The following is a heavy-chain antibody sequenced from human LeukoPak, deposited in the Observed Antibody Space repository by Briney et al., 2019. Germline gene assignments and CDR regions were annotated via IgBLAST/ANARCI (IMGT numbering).Heavy chain of an antibody. Sequence: GESLKISSKGSGYSFTSYWIAWVRQMPGKGLEWMGIIYPGDSDTRYSPSFQGQVTISADKSISAAYLQWSSRKASDTAMYYCARRGTAMDFDYWGQGTLVTVSS. CDR3: ARRGTAMDFDY. D-gene: IGHD5-18*01. CDR1: GYSFTSYW. CDR2: IYPGDSDT. J-gene: IGHJ4*02. V-gene: IGHV5-51*01.